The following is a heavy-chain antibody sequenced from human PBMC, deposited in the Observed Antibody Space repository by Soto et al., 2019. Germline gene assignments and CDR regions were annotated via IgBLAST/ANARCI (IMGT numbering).Heavy chain of an antibody. D-gene: IGHD2-2*01. CDR3: ARGRGAAAYYFDF. CDR2: ISSSTSHT. J-gene: IGHJ4*02. Sequence: QVQLVESGGGLVKPGGSLRLSCAVSGFTFSDYYMTWIRQAPGKGLEWVSYISSSTSHTNYADSVKGRFTISRDNAKSSLFLQMNSLRAEDTAVYYCARGRGAAAYYFDFWGQGTLFTVSS. CDR1: GFTFSDYY. V-gene: IGHV3-11*05.